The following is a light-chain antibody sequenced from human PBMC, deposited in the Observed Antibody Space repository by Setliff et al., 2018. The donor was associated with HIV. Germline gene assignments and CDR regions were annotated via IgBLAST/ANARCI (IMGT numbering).Light chain of an antibody. CDR1: NSDVGGYNY. J-gene: IGLJ1*01. Sequence: QSAQTQPASVSGSPGQSITISCTGSNSDVGGYNYVSWYQQHPGKAPKLMIYEVSNRPSGVSNRSSGSKSGNTASLTISGLQAEDEADYYCSSYTNTNTGVFGTGTKVTVL. V-gene: IGLV2-14*01. CDR2: EVS. CDR3: SSYTNTNTGV.